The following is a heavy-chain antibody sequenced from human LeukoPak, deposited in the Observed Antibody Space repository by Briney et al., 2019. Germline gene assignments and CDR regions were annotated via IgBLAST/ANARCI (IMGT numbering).Heavy chain of an antibody. V-gene: IGHV3-9*03. J-gene: IGHJ4*02. Sequence: GRSLRLSCAASGFTFDDYAMHWFRQAPGKGLEWVSGISWNSGSIGYADSVKGRFTISRDNAKNSLYLQMNSLRAEDMALYYCAKGRWLSSHFDYWGQGTLVTVSS. D-gene: IGHD6-19*01. CDR3: AKGRWLSSHFDY. CDR2: ISWNSGSI. CDR1: GFTFDDYA.